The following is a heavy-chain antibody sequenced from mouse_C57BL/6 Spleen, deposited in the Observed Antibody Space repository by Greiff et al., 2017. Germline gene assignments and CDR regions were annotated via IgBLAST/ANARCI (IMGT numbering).Heavy chain of an antibody. CDR3: ARDYGSSYDWYFDV. D-gene: IGHD1-1*01. CDR1: GFNINNTY. Sequence: EVQLQQSVAELVRPGASVKLSCTASGFNINNTYMHWVKQRPEQGLEWIGRIDPANGNTKYAPKFQGKATITADTSSNTAYLQLSSLTSEDTAIDYCARDYGSSYDWYFDVWGTGTTVTVAS. CDR2: IDPANGNT. J-gene: IGHJ1*03. V-gene: IGHV14-3*01.